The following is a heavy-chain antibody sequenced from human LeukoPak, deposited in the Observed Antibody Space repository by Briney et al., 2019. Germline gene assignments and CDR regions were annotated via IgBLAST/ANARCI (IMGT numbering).Heavy chain of an antibody. V-gene: IGHV3-23*01. CDR3: ARRGVMDYYDSSGYTAHAFDI. CDR1: GFTFSNYG. CDR2: ISGSGGST. D-gene: IGHD3-22*01. Sequence: GGSLRLSCAASGFTFSNYGMSWVRQAPGKGLEWVSAISGSGGSTYYADSVKGRFIISRDNSKNTLYLQMNSLRAEDTAVYYCARRGVMDYYDSSGYTAHAFDIWGQGTMVTVSS. J-gene: IGHJ3*02.